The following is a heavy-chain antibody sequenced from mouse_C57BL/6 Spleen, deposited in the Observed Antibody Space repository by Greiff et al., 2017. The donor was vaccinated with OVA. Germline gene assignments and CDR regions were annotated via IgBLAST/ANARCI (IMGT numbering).Heavy chain of an antibody. V-gene: IGHV2-4*01. CDR1: GFSLTSYG. CDR3: AKNWEITTVVEGYFDV. CDR2: IWSGGST. J-gene: IGHJ1*03. D-gene: IGHD1-1*01. Sequence: QVQLKQSGPGLVQPSQSLSITCTVSGFSLTSYGVHWVRQPPGKGLEWLGVIWSGGSTDYNAAFISRLSISKDNSKSQVFFKMNSLQADDTAIYYCAKNWEITTVVEGYFDVWGTGTTVTVSS.